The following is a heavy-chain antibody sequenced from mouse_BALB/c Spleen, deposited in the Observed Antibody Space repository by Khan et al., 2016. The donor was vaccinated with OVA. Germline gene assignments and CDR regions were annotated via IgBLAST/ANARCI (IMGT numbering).Heavy chain of an antibody. CDR2: IILCGSYT. D-gene: IGHD1-1*01. CDR1: RFSFSSYS. CDR3: TRQRGYYGSNPYFDY. J-gene: IGHJ2*01. Sequence: EVELVESGGALVRPGGSLKLSCASSRFSFSSYSMSCVLQPPEKRLDWVATIILCGSYTSSPASFKGRFTISRDNAKNTLYLQMSSLKSEDTALYYCTRQRGYYGSNPYFDYWGQGTTLTVSS. V-gene: IGHV5-6-4*01.